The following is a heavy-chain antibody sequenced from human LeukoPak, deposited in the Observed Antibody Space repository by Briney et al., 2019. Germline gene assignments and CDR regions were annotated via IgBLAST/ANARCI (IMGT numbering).Heavy chain of an antibody. V-gene: IGHV5-51*01. CDR3: AGGWSPIVVVPAAVGY. CDR1: GYIYTSYW. CDR2: IYPGDSDT. D-gene: IGHD2-2*01. J-gene: IGHJ4*02. Sequence: GESLKISCNSSGYIYTSYWIGWVRQMPGKGLEWMGIIYPGDSDTRYSPSFQGQVTISADKSISTAYLQWSSLKASDTAMYYCAGGWSPIVVVPAAVGYWGQGTLVTVSS.